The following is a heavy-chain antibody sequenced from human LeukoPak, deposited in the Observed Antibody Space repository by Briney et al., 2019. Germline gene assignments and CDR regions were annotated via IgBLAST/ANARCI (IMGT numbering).Heavy chain of an antibody. Sequence: PGGSLRLSCAVSGFNFSTYWIHWVRQAPGKGLVWVSLINTDGSATTYRDSAKGRFTVSRDNDKNSLFLEMNSLRVEDTAVYYCARGTAATAGIDYWGQGTLVTVSS. J-gene: IGHJ4*02. CDR1: GFNFSTYW. D-gene: IGHD6-13*01. V-gene: IGHV3-74*01. CDR3: ARGTAATAGIDY. CDR2: INTDGSAT.